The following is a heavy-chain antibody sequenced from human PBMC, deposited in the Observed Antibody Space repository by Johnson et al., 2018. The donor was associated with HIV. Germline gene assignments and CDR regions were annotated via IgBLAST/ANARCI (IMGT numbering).Heavy chain of an antibody. CDR3: AREEGSDILTRGDAFDS. Sequence: QVQLVESGGGVVQPGGSLRLSCAASGFTFDDYGMTWVRQAPGKGLEWVSYISSSGSTIYYADSVKGRFTISRDNAKNSLSLQMNSLRAEDTAIYYCAREEGSDILTRGDAFDSWGVGTMVTVSS. CDR2: ISSSGSTI. J-gene: IGHJ3*02. D-gene: IGHD3-9*01. CDR1: GFTFDDYG. V-gene: IGHV3-11*04.